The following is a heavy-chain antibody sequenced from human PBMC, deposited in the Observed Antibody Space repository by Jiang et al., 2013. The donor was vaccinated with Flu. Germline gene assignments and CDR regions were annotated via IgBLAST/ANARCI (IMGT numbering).Heavy chain of an antibody. CDR1: GGTFSSYA. CDR3: VRYCSGGSCYSGGGWFDP. Sequence: AEVKKPGSSVKVSCKASGGTFSSYAISWVRQAPGQGLEWMGGIIPIFGTANYAQKFQGRVTITADESTSTAYMELSSLRSEDTAVYYCVRYCSGGSCYSGGGWFDPWGQGTLVTVSS. CDR2: IIPIFGTA. D-gene: IGHD2-15*01. V-gene: IGHV1-69*01. J-gene: IGHJ5*02.